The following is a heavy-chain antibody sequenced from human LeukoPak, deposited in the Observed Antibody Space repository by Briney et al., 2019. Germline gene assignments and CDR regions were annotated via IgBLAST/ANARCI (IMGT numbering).Heavy chain of an antibody. D-gene: IGHD3-10*01. J-gene: IGHJ6*02. CDR1: GYTFTGYY. CDR3: ARNYYGSGSYPYYYYYGMDV. V-gene: IGHV1-2*02. CDR2: INPNSGGT. Sequence: ASVTVSCKASGYTFTGYYMHWVRQAPGQGLEWMGWINPNSGGTNYAQKFQGRVTMTRDTSISTAYMELSRLRSDDTAVYYCARNYYGSGSYPYYYYYGMDVWGQGTTVTVSS.